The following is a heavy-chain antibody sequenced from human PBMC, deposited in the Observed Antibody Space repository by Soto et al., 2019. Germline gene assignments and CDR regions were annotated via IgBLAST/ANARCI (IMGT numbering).Heavy chain of an antibody. CDR3: ASNPREKVEYYFDY. V-gene: IGHV3-21*01. CDR1: GFTFSSYS. CDR2: ISSTSSYI. Sequence: EVQLVESGGGLAKPGGSLRLSCAASGFTFSSYSMNWVRQAPGKGLEWVSSISSTSSYIYYADSVKGRFTISRDNAKNALYLEMNSLRAEYTAVYYCASNPREKVEYYFDYWGQGTLVTVSS. J-gene: IGHJ4*02.